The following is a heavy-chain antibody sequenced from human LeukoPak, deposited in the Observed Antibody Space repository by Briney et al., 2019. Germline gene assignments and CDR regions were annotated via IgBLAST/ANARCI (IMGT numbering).Heavy chain of an antibody. J-gene: IGHJ4*02. CDR3: ARDPRTVRI. D-gene: IGHD1-1*01. Sequence: PGGSLRLSCAVSGFTFDDYAMHWVRQVPGRGLEWVSGINWNSDSMGYADSVKGRFTTSRDNAKNSLYLQMNSLRVEDTAVYYCARDPRTVRIWGQGTLVTVSS. CDR2: INWNSDSM. V-gene: IGHV3-9*01. CDR1: GFTFDDYA.